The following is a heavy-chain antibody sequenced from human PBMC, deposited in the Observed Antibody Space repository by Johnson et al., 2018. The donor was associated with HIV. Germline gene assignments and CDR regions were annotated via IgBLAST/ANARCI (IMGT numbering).Heavy chain of an antibody. V-gene: IGHV3-9*01. CDR1: GFTFDDYA. D-gene: IGHD3-22*01. J-gene: IGHJ3*02. CDR2: ISWNSGRI. CDR3: ARDSYDSSGYPI. Sequence: VQLVESGGGLVQPGRSLRLSCAASGFTFDDYAMHWVRQAPWKGLEWVSGISWNSGRIGYADSVKGRFTISRDNAKKTLYLQMNSLRVEDTAVYYCARDSYDSSGYPIWGQGTMVTVSS.